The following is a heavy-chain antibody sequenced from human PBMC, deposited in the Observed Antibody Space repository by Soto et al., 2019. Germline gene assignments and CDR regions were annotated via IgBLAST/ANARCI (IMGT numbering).Heavy chain of an antibody. J-gene: IGHJ5*02. Sequence: QLQLQESGPGLVKPSETLSLTCTVSGGSIRSSRYCSGWIRQPPGKRLEWIGSIYYSGSTCYNPSLKGRVTISLDTSKNQFSLKLSSVTPADTAVYYCASPKIAFYNWFDPWGQGTLVTVSS. V-gene: IGHV4-39*01. CDR1: GGSIRSSRYC. D-gene: IGHD3-3*02. CDR3: ASPKIAFYNWFDP. CDR2: IYYSGST.